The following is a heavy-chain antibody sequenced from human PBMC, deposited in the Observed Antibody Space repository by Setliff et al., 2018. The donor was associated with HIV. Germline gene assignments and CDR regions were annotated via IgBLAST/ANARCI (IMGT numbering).Heavy chain of an antibody. CDR1: GGSISNSDYY. J-gene: IGHJ3*02. CDR2: IYYSGTT. Sequence: ETLSLTCTISGGSISNSDYYWGWIRRPPGKGLEWIGSIYYSGTTYYNASLKSRVTMSVDTSKNQFFLKLNSVTAADTAVYYCARRGGIAVAGRGVTRGFDIWGQGTSVTVS. D-gene: IGHD6-19*01. V-gene: IGHV4-39*01. CDR3: ARRGGIAVAGRGVTRGFDI.